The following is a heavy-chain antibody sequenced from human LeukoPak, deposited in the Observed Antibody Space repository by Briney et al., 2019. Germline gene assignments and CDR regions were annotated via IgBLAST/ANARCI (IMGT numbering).Heavy chain of an antibody. V-gene: IGHV3-21*01. D-gene: IGHD5-18*01. J-gene: IGHJ6*03. CDR2: ISSSSSYI. CDR3: AREGVSYGYYYYYYMDV. CDR1: GFTFIRYT. Sequence: YLRLSCAASGFTFIRYTMNWGCQAPGKGTNCVSSISSSSSYIYYADSVKGRFTISRDNAKNSLYLQMNSLRAEDTAVYYCAREGVSYGYYYYYYMDVWGKGTTVTVSS.